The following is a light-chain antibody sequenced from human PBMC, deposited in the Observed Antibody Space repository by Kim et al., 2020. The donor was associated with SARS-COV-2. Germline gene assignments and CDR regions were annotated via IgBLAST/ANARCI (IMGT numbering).Light chain of an antibody. Sequence: VSPGQTACFTCSGDKLGDKYACWYQQKPGQSPVLVIYQDSKRPSGIPERFSGSNSGNTATLTISGTQAMDEADYYCQAWDSSTYVVFGGGTQLTVL. CDR1: KLGDKY. CDR2: QDS. V-gene: IGLV3-1*01. J-gene: IGLJ2*01. CDR3: QAWDSSTYVV.